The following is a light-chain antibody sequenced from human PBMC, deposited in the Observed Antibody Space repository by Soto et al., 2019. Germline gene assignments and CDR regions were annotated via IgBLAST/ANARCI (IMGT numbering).Light chain of an antibody. J-gene: IGLJ1*01. V-gene: IGLV2-14*03. Sequence: QSALTQPASVSGSPGQSITISCTGTSSDIGAYNYVSWYQHHPGKAPKLIIYDVFSRPSGVSNRFSGSKSANTASLTIFGLQAEDEADYYCSSYTSSNTLAVFGTGTKVTVL. CDR3: SSYTSSNTLAV. CDR1: SSDIGAYNY. CDR2: DVF.